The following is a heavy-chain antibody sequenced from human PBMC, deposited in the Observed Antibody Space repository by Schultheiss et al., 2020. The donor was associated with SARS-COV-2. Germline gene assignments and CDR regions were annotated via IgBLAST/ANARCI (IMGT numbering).Heavy chain of an antibody. D-gene: IGHD3-22*01. CDR2: IKSKTDGGTT. J-gene: IGHJ4*02. V-gene: IGHV3-15*01. Sequence: GGSLRLSCAASGFTFSNAWMSWVRQAPGKGLEWVGRIKSKTDGGTTDYAAPVKGRFTILRDDSKNTLYLQMNSLKTEDTAVYYCTRYYYDSSGSNYWGQGTLVTVSS. CDR3: TRYYYDSSGSNY. CDR1: GFTFSNAW.